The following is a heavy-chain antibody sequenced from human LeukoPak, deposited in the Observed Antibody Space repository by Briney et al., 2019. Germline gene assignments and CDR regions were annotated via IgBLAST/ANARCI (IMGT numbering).Heavy chain of an antibody. J-gene: IGHJ4*02. CDR2: ISGSGGST. V-gene: IGHV3-23*01. CDR1: GFSFSSYV. Sequence: GGSLRLSCAASGFSFSSYVMSWVRQAPGKGLEWVSAISGSGGSTNYADSVKGRFTISRDNSKNTLYLQMNSLRAEDTAVYYCAKENGYNYYFDYWGQGTLVTVSS. D-gene: IGHD5-24*01. CDR3: AKENGYNYYFDY.